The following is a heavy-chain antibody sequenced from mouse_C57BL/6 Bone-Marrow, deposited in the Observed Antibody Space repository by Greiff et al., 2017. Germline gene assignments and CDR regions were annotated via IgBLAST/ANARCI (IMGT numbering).Heavy chain of an antibody. CDR2: INPNNGGT. Sequence: VQLQQSGPELVKPGASVKISCKASGYTFTDYYMNWVKQSHGKSLEWIGDINPNNGGTSYNQKFKGKATLTVDKSSSTAYMELRSLTSEDSAVYYCARRGTTVVAPSYWYFDVWGTGTTVTVSS. J-gene: IGHJ1*03. D-gene: IGHD1-1*01. CDR3: ARRGTTVVAPSYWYFDV. V-gene: IGHV1-26*01. CDR1: GYTFTDYY.